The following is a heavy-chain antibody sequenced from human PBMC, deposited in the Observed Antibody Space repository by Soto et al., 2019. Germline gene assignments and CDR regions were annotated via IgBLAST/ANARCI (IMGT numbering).Heavy chain of an antibody. D-gene: IGHD3-3*01. CDR1: GFTFSSYG. CDR3: ARDQGGRDDFWSGYYTGYYYCGMDV. J-gene: IGHJ6*02. Sequence: GGSLRLSCAASGFTFSSYGMHWVRQAPGKGLEGVAVIWYDGRNKYYAHSVKGRFTISRDNYKNTLYLQMNSLRAEDTAVYYCARDQGGRDDFWSGYYTGYYYCGMDVWGQGTTVTVSS. CDR2: IWYDGRNK. V-gene: IGHV3-33*01.